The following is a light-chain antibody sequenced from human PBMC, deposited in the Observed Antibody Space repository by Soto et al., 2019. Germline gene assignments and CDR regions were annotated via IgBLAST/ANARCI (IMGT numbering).Light chain of an antibody. V-gene: IGKV3-11*01. CDR1: QSVSSY. Sequence: EIVLTQSPATLSLSPGERATLSCRASQSVSSYLAWYQQKPGQTPRLLIYDASNRATGIPARFSGSGSGTDFPLTISRLEPEDFAVYYCQQRSSWPPTFGQGTKLEIK. J-gene: IGKJ2*01. CDR3: QQRSSWPPT. CDR2: DAS.